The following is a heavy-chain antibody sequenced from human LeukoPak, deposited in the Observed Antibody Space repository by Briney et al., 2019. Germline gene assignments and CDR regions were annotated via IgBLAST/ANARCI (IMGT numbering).Heavy chain of an antibody. CDR3: AKGYCSATHCQPRLGLDY. V-gene: IGHV3-23*01. CDR2: ISVSGTYT. CDR1: GLRFSSYV. J-gene: IGHJ4*02. Sequence: QLGGSLRLSCAASGLRFSSYVMSWVRQAPAKGLEWVASISVSGTYTYYADSVKDPFTLSRDNAKNTLFLEMDSLGREDTAVVYCAKGYCSATHCQPRLGLDYWGRGTLVTVSS. D-gene: IGHD2-15*01.